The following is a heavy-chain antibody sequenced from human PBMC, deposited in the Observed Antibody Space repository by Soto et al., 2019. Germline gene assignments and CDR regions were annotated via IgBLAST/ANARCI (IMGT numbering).Heavy chain of an antibody. CDR3: ARDEGNNNVAFGI. Sequence: QVQLVQSGAEVKKPGSSVKVSCKASGGTFSTYTISWLRQAPGQEPEWMGGIFPTFGAANYAQNFQGRVTITADESTTTAYMELSSLRSEDTAMYYCARDEGNNNVAFGIWGQGTMITVSS. V-gene: IGHV1-69*01. CDR1: GGTFSTYT. D-gene: IGHD2-15*01. J-gene: IGHJ3*02. CDR2: IFPTFGAA.